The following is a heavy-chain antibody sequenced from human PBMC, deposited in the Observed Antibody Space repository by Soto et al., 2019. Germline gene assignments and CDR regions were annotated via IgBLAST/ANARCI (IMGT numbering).Heavy chain of an antibody. Sequence: TSETLSLTCTVSGGSISSYYWSWIRQPPGKGLEWIGYIYYSGSTNYNPSLKSRVTISVDTSKNQFSLKLSSVTAADTAVYYCASLGTGTTVDYWGQGTLVTVSS. V-gene: IGHV4-59*08. J-gene: IGHJ4*02. CDR3: ASLGTGTTVDY. CDR1: GGSISSYY. D-gene: IGHD1-7*01. CDR2: IYYSGST.